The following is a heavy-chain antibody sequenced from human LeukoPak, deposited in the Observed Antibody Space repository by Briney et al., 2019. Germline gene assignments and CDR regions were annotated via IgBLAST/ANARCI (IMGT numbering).Heavy chain of an antibody. CDR1: GYTFTSYA. CDR3: ATGYRCSSSNCYGYYYYYMVV. Sequence: ASVKVSCKASGYTFTSYAMHWVRQAPGQGLEWMGWISAYNGNTNYAQKLQGRVTMTTDTSTTTAYMELRSLRSDDTAVYYCATGYRCSSSNCYGYYYYYMVVWGKGTTVTVSS. V-gene: IGHV1-18*01. J-gene: IGHJ6*03. CDR2: ISAYNGNT. D-gene: IGHD2-2*01.